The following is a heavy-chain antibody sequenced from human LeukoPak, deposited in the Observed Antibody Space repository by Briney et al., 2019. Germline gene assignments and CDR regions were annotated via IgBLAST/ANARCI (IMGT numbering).Heavy chain of an antibody. CDR3: GGFGYEAAVDL. Sequence: GGSLRLSCAASGFTFSTYWMTWVRRAPGQGPEWLANINPTGRETFYVDPVKGRFTISRDNAKNLLYLQMSSLRGEDTAVYYCGGFGYEAAVDLWGQGTLVTVSS. CDR2: INPTGRET. V-gene: IGHV3-7*01. D-gene: IGHD6-13*01. J-gene: IGHJ4*02. CDR1: GFTFSTYW.